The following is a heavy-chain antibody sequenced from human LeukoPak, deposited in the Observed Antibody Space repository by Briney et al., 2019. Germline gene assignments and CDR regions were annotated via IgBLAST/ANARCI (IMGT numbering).Heavy chain of an antibody. CDR1: GFTFSSYA. CDR3: ARGPGYSSGWYVLSVDY. J-gene: IGHJ4*02. Sequence: GGSLRLSCAASGFTFSSYAMHWVRQAPGKGPEWVAVISYDGSIKYYADSVKGRFTTSRDNSKNMLYLQMNSLSAEDTAVYYCARGPGYSSGWYVLSVDYWGQGTLVTVSS. D-gene: IGHD6-19*01. CDR2: ISYDGSIK. V-gene: IGHV3-30-3*01.